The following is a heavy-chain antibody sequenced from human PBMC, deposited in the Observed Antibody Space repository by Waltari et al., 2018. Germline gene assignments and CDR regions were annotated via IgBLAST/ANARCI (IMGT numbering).Heavy chain of an antibody. J-gene: IGHJ6*02. CDR1: GFTFSSYA. CDR3: AKSTYYDIHMGMDV. D-gene: IGHD3-9*01. CDR2: ISGSGGST. V-gene: IGHV3-23*01. Sequence: EVQLLESGGGLVQPGGSLRLSCAASGFTFSSYAMSWVRQAPGKGLEWVSAISGSGGSTYYADSVKGRFTISRDNAKNTLYLQMNSLRAEDTAVYYCAKSTYYDIHMGMDVWGQGTTVTVSS.